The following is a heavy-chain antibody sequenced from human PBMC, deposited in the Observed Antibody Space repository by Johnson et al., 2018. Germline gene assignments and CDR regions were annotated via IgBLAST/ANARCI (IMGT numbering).Heavy chain of an antibody. Sequence: EVQLLETGGGLVQPGGSLRLSCAASGFTFSSSDMNWVRQVAGKGLEWVSGIGIAGDTYHVGSVKGRFTISGENAKNSLYLQMNSLRVEDTAVYYCVRETGCAAFFDAFDLWGQGTMVTVSS. V-gene: IGHV3-13*01. J-gene: IGHJ3*01. CDR2: IGIAGDT. D-gene: IGHD1-14*01. CDR1: GFTFSSSD. CDR3: VRETGCAAFFDAFDL.